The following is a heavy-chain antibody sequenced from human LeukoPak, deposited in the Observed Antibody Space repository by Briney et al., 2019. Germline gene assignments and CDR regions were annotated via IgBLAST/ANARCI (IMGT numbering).Heavy chain of an antibody. D-gene: IGHD2-15*01. Sequence: GGSLRLSCAASGFTFSSYGMHWVRQAPGKGLEWVAVISYDGSNKYYADSVKGRFTISRDNSKNTLYLQMNSLRAEDTAVYYCESDEVASGYCSGGSCYGGFYYWGQGTLVTVSS. V-gene: IGHV3-30*03. CDR3: ESDEVASGYCSGGSCYGGFYY. CDR1: GFTFSSYG. CDR2: ISYDGSNK. J-gene: IGHJ4*02.